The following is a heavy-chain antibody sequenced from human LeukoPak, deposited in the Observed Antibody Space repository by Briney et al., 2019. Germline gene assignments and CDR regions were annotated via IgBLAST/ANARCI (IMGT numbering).Heavy chain of an antibody. Sequence: PSETLSLTCTVSGGSISSYYWSWIRQPPGKGLEWIGYIYYSGSTNYNPSLKSRVTISVDTSKNQFSLKLSSVTAADTAVYYCARAGTVGETGYSSSWYGWYYYYGMDVWGQGTTVIVSS. CDR1: GGSISSYY. J-gene: IGHJ6*02. CDR2: IYYSGST. V-gene: IGHV4-59*01. CDR3: ARAGTVGETGYSSSWYGWYYYYGMDV. D-gene: IGHD6-13*01.